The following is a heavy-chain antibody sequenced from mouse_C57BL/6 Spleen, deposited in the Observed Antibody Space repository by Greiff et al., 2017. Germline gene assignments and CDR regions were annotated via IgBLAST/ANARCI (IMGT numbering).Heavy chain of an antibody. J-gene: IGHJ4*01. CDR1: GYTFTSYW. D-gene: IGHD1-1*01. CDR3: ARGYYYGSRDAMDY. V-gene: IGHV1-50*01. CDR2: IDPSDSYT. Sequence: QVHVKQSGAELVKPGASVKLSCKASGYTFTSYWMQWVKQRPGQGLEWIGEIDPSDSYTNYNQKFKGKATLTVDTSSSTAYMQLSSLTSEDSAVYYCARGYYYGSRDAMDYWGQGTSGTVSS.